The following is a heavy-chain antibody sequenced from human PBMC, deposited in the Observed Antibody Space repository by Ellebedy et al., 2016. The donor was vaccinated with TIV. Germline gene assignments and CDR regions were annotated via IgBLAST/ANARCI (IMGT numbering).Heavy chain of an antibody. J-gene: IGHJ1*01. CDR2: LYNRRNS. CDR1: GASVTTYH. V-gene: IGHV4-59*02. D-gene: IGHD3-3*01. CDR3: ARGPISVARGFFNH. Sequence: SETLSLXXTLSGASVTTYHWTWLRQPPGKGLEWIGYLYNRRNSNYNPSLKSRVTISLDAPNNQISLRLNSVTTADTAVYYCARGPISVARGFFNHWGQGSLVIVSS.